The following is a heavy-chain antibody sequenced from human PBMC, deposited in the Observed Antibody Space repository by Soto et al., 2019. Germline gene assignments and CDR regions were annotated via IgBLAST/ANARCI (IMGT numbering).Heavy chain of an antibody. Sequence: GGSLRLSCAASGLTFSTYSMNWVRQAPGKGLEWVSYISWSNSTIYYADSVKGRFTISRDNAKNSLYLQMNSLRDEDTAVYYCAREMATITEIDYWGQGTLVTVSS. CDR2: ISWSNSTI. D-gene: IGHD5-12*01. V-gene: IGHV3-48*02. J-gene: IGHJ4*02. CDR1: GLTFSTYS. CDR3: AREMATITEIDY.